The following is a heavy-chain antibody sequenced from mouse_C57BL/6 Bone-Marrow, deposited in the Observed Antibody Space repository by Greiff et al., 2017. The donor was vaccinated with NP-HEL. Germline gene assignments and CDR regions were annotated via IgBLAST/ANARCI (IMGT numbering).Heavy chain of an antibody. D-gene: IGHD2-3*01. CDR1: GFSLTSYG. Sequence: QVQLQQSGPGLVQPSQSLSITCTVSGFSLTSYGVHWVRQSPGKGLEWLGVIWSGGGTDYNAAFISRLSISKDNSKSQVFFKMNSLQADDTAIDYCARNFGLYDGYYGFAYWGQGTLVTVSA. V-gene: IGHV2-2*01. CDR2: IWSGGGT. CDR3: ARNFGLYDGYYGFAY. J-gene: IGHJ3*01.